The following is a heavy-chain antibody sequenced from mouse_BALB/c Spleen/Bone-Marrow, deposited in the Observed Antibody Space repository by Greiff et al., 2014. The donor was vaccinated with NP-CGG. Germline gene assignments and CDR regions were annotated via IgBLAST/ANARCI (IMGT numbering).Heavy chain of an antibody. Sequence: VMLVESGPGLVAPSQSLSITCTVSGSSLTSYGVHWVRQPPGKGLEWLGVIWAGGSTNYNSALMSRLSISKDNSKSQVFLKMNSLQTDDTAMYYCASMITTAWFAYWGQGTLVTVSA. D-gene: IGHD2-4*01. CDR1: GSSLTSYG. V-gene: IGHV2-9*02. J-gene: IGHJ3*01. CDR3: ASMITTAWFAY. CDR2: IWAGGST.